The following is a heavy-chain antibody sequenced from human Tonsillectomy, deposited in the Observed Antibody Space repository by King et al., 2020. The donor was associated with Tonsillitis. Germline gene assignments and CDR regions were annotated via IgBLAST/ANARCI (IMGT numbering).Heavy chain of an antibody. V-gene: IGHV5-10-1*03. J-gene: IGHJ5*02. CDR2: IDPSDSYT. D-gene: IGHD1-14*01. CDR1: GYTFTSYW. CDR3: ARVLVITGSLYWFEP. Sequence: QLVQSGAEVKKPGESLRISCQGSGYTFTSYWISWVRQMPGKGLEWMGRIDPSDSYTKYSPSVQGHVTISADKSTSTAYLQWSSLKASDTAMYYCARVLVITGSLYWFEPWGQGTLVTVSS.